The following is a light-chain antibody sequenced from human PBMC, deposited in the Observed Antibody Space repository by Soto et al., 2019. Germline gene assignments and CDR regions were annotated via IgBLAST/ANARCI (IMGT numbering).Light chain of an antibody. Sequence: QLTQYPSSLSASVGDRVTITCQASQDVRTHLNWYQQKPGKAPKLLIYDTSNLEAGVPSRFSGSGSATEFSFTISSLQPEDTATYYCQQYDNRLTFGGGTKADI. V-gene: IGKV1-33*01. CDR1: QDVRTH. J-gene: IGKJ4*01. CDR2: DTS. CDR3: QQYDNRLT.